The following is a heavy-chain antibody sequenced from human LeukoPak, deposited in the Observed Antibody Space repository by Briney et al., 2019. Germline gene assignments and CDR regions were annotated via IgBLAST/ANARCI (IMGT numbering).Heavy chain of an antibody. CDR2: ISAYKGNT. J-gene: IGHJ4*02. V-gene: IGHV1-18*04. Sequence: VASVKVSCKASGYTFTSYGISWVRQAPGQGLEWMGWISAYKGNTNYAQKLQGRVTMTTDTSTSTAYMELRSLRSDDTAVYYCARVPMPGYYYGHGLFDYWGQGTLVTVSS. CDR3: ARVPMPGYYYGHGLFDY. D-gene: IGHD3-10*01. CDR1: GYTFTSYG.